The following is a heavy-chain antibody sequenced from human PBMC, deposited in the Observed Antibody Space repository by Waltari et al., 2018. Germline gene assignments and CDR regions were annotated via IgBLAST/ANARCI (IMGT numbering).Heavy chain of an antibody. CDR2: IYYSGSN. V-gene: IGHV4-39*01. CDR3: ARIITSTKGYYFDY. J-gene: IGHJ4*02. CDR1: GGSISISTYY. D-gene: IGHD3-10*01. Sequence: QLQLQESGPGLVKPSETLSLTCTVSGGSISISTYYWGWIRKRPGKGLEWIGKIYYSGSNYVPPARKSGVTVSGDTSKNQFSLELSSVTAADTAVYYCARIITSTKGYYFDYWGQGTLVTVSS.